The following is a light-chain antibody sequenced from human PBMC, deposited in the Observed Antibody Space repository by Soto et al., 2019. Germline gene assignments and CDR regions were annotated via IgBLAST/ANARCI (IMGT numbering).Light chain of an antibody. CDR1: SSDVGAYNY. CDR3: SSYTSSSTPYV. Sequence: QSVLTQPASVSGCPGQSITISCTGTSSDVGAYNYVSWYQQHPGKAPKLMIHEVSKRPSGVSNRFSGSKSGNTASLTISGLQAEDEADYYCSSYTSSSTPYVFGTGTKVTVL. J-gene: IGLJ1*01. V-gene: IGLV2-14*01. CDR2: EVS.